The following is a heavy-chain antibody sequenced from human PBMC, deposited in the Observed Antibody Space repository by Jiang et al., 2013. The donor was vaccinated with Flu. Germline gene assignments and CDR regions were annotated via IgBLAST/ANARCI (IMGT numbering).Heavy chain of an antibody. D-gene: IGHD1-26*01. V-gene: IGHV3-30*18. J-gene: IGHJ4*02. Sequence: VQLVESGGGVVQPGRSLRLSCAASGFTFSSYGMHWVRQAPGKGLEWVAVISYDGSNKYYADSVKGRFTISRDNSKNTLYLQMNSLRAEDTAVYYCAKESVGAYFDYWGQGTLVTVSS. CDR2: ISYDGSNK. CDR3: AKESVGAYFDY. CDR1: GFTFSSYG.